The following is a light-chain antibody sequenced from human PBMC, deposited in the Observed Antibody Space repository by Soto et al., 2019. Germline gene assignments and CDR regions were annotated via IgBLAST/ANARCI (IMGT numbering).Light chain of an antibody. CDR2: RNN. CDR3: AAWDDSLSGRV. CDR1: SSNIGSHY. V-gene: IGLV1-47*01. J-gene: IGLJ3*02. Sequence: QSVVTQPPSASGTPGQRVTISCSGSSSNIGSHYVYWYKQLPGTAPKLLIYRNNQRPSGVPDRFSGSKSGTSASLAISGLRSEDEADYYCAAWDDSLSGRVFGGGTKLTVL.